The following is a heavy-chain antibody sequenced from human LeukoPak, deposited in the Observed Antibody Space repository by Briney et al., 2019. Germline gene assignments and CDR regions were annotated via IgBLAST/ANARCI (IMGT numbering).Heavy chain of an antibody. J-gene: IGHJ4*02. CDR1: GFTFSSYE. D-gene: IGHD6-13*01. Sequence: GGSLRLSCAASGFTFSSYEMNWVRQAPGKGLEWVSYISSSGSTIYYADSAKGRFTISRDNAKNSLYLQMNSLRAEDTAVYYCARDSSSWLVDYFDYWGQGTLVTVSS. V-gene: IGHV3-48*03. CDR3: ARDSSSWLVDYFDY. CDR2: ISSSGSTI.